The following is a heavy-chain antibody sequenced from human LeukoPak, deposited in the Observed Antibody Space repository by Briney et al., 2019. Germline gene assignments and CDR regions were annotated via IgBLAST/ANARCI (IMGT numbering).Heavy chain of an antibody. CDR1: GGTFSSYA. CDR3: ARAGRDGYKYAFDI. Sequence: GSSVKVSCKASGGTFSSYAISWVRQAPGQGLEWMGGIIPIFGTANYAQKFQGRVTITADKSTSTAYMELSSLRSEDTAVYYCARAGRDGYKYAFDIWGQGTMVTVSS. V-gene: IGHV1-69*06. CDR2: IIPIFGTA. D-gene: IGHD5-24*01. J-gene: IGHJ3*02.